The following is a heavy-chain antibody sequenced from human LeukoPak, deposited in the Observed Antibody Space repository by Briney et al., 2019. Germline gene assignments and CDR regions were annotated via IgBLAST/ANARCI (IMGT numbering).Heavy chain of an antibody. Sequence: PSETLSLTCSVSGGSISGYYWSWIRQPPGKGLEWIGYIYYSGTTIYNPSLKSRLTISLDTSKNQFSLNLSSVTAADTAVYYCARLTYGSGSYYFDYWGQGTLVTVSS. D-gene: IGHD3-10*01. V-gene: IGHV4-59*08. J-gene: IGHJ4*02. CDR2: IYYSGTT. CDR1: GGSISGYY. CDR3: ARLTYGSGSYYFDY.